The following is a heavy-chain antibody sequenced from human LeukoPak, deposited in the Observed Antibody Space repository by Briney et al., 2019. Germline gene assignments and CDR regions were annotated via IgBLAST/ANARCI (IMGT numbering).Heavy chain of an antibody. Sequence: SVKVSCKASGGTFSSYAISWVRQAPGQGLEWMGRIIPILGIANYAQKFQGRVTITADKSTSTAYMELSSLRSGDTAVYYCARERDSSGYSPLDPWGQGTLVTVSS. CDR1: GGTFSSYA. CDR3: ARERDSSGYSPLDP. V-gene: IGHV1-69*04. D-gene: IGHD3-22*01. CDR2: IIPILGIA. J-gene: IGHJ5*02.